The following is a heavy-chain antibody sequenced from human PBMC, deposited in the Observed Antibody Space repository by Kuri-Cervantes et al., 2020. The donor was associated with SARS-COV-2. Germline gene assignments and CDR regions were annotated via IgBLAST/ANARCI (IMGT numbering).Heavy chain of an antibody. CDR3: AKSGYSSSSYYYYYGMDV. J-gene: IGHJ6*02. CDR1: GFNFSGTD. CDR2: ISGSGGST. D-gene: IGHD6-6*01. Sequence: GESLKISCAASGFNFSGTDMHWVRQAPGKGLEWVSAISGSGGSTYYADSVKGRFTISRDNSKNTLYLQMNSLRAEDTAVYYCAKSGYSSSSYYYYYGMDVWGQGTTVTVSS. V-gene: IGHV3-23*01.